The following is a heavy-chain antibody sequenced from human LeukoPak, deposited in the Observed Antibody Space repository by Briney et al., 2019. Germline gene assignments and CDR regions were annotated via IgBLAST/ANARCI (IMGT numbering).Heavy chain of an antibody. CDR3: ARDTGGSGSYSLYNWFDP. D-gene: IGHD3-10*01. V-gene: IGHV1-69*05. Sequence: SVKVSCKASGGTFSSYAISWVRQAPGQGHEWMGRIIPIFGTANYAQKFQGRVTITTDESTSTAYMELSSLRSEDTAVYYCARDTGGSGSYSLYNWFDPWGQGTLVTVSS. J-gene: IGHJ5*02. CDR2: IIPIFGTA. CDR1: GGTFSSYA.